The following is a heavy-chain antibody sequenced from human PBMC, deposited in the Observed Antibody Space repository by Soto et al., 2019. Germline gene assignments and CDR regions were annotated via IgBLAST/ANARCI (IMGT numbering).Heavy chain of an antibody. Sequence: GGSLRLSCAASGFKFSSNAMSWVRQAPGKGLEWVSAISGSGGSTYYADSVKGRFTISRDNSKNTVYLQMNSLRAEDTAVYYCAKDYCSGGSCYQVDYWGQGTLVTVSS. J-gene: IGHJ4*02. CDR3: AKDYCSGGSCYQVDY. D-gene: IGHD2-15*01. CDR1: GFKFSSNA. CDR2: ISGSGGST. V-gene: IGHV3-23*01.